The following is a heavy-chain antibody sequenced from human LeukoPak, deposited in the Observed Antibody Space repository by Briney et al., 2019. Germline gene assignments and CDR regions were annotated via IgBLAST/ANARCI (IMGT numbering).Heavy chain of an antibody. CDR2: IIPIFGTA. J-gene: IGHJ4*02. Sequence: SVKVSRKASRGTFSSYAISWVRQAPGQGLEWMGRIIPIFGTANNAHKFQGRVTITTDESTSTAYMELSSLRSEDTAVYYCARAGYSYGPVNWGQGTLVTVSS. CDR1: RGTFSSYA. V-gene: IGHV1-69*05. CDR3: ARAGYSYGPVN. D-gene: IGHD5-18*01.